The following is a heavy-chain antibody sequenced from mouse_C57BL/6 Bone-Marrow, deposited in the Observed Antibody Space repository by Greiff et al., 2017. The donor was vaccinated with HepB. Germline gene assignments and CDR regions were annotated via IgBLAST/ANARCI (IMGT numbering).Heavy chain of an antibody. CDR1: GYTFTSYW. D-gene: IGHD2-3*01. CDR2: IYPGNSDT. CDR3: TRDDGYWYYFDY. Sequence: VQLQQSGTVLARPGASVKMSCKTSGYTFTSYWMHWVKQRPGQGLEWIGAIYPGNSDTSYNQKFKGKAKLTAVTSASTAYMELSSLTNEDSAVYYCTRDDGYWYYFDYWGQGTTLTVSS. J-gene: IGHJ2*01. V-gene: IGHV1-5*01.